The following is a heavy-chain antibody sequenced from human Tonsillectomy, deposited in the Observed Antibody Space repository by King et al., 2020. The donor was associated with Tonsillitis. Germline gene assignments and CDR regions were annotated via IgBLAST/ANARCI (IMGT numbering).Heavy chain of an antibody. CDR3: ARSAYYFDS. D-gene: IGHD3-16*01. CDR1: GFTFSNYG. Sequence: VQLVESGGGVVQPGRSLRLSCAASGFTFSNYGMHWVRQAPGKGLEWVAVISYDGSNKYYADSVKGRFTISRDNSKNTLYLQMNSLRAEDTAVYYCARSAYYFDSWGQGTLVTVSS. V-gene: IGHV3-33*05. CDR2: ISYDGSNK. J-gene: IGHJ4*02.